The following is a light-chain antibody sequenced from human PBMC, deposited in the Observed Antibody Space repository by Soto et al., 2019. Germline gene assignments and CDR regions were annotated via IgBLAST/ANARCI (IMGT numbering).Light chain of an antibody. CDR2: GVT. Sequence: QSALTQPRSVSGSPGQSLTISCTGTSSDVGDYNYVSWYQQHPGKAPKLMIYGVTKRPSGVPDRFAGSKSGNTASLTISGLQAEDEADYYCCSYRSGSAPYYVFGTGTKLTVL. J-gene: IGLJ1*01. CDR1: SSDVGDYNY. CDR3: CSYRSGSAPYYV. V-gene: IGLV2-11*01.